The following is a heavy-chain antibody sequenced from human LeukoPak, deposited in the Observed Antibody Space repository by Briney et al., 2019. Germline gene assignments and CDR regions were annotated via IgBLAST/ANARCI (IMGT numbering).Heavy chain of an antibody. J-gene: IGHJ6*02. CDR1: GYTFANYA. V-gene: IGHV1-3*04. D-gene: IGHD3-10*01. Sequence: ASVKVSCKASGYTFANYAMHWVRQAPGQSLEWMGWINSANGNTKYSQKFQGRVTITRDTSASTAYMELSSLRSEDTAVYYCARLIMVRGVIITFSNGMDVWGQGTTVTVSS. CDR3: ARLIMVRGVIITFSNGMDV. CDR2: INSANGNT.